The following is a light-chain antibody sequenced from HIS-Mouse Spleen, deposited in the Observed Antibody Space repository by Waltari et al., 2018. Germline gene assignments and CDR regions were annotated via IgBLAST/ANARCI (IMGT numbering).Light chain of an antibody. J-gene: IGLJ2*01. Sequence: QSALTQSASVSGSPGQSITLSCTGTSSDVGGYNYVSWYQQHPGKAPKLMIYDVSNRPSGVSNRFSGSKSGNTASLTISGLQAEDEADYYCSSYTSSSFNVVFGGGTKLTVL. CDR3: SSYTSSSFNVV. CDR1: SSDVGGYNY. V-gene: IGLV2-14*03. CDR2: DVS.